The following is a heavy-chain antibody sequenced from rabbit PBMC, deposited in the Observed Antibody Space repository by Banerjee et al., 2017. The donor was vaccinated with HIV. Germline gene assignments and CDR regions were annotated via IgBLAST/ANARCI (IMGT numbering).Heavy chain of an antibody. CDR3: ARDDAGYADVGDAFYFNL. CDR2: IYAGSNDNT. Sequence: QQQLEESGGGLVQPEGSLALTCTASGFSFSSSYYMCWVRQAPGKGLEWIACIYAGSNDNTYYASWAKGRFTISKTSSTTVTLQMTSLTAADTATYFCARDDAGYADVGDAFYFNLWGQGTLVTVS. V-gene: IGHV1S45*01. CDR1: GFSFSSSYY. J-gene: IGHJ4*01. D-gene: IGHD6-1*01.